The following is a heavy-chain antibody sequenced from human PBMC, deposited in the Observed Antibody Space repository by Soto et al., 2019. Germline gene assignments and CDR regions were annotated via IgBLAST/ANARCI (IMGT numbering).Heavy chain of an antibody. CDR3: ARDLGYYASDGYFDY. V-gene: IGHV3-11*01. Sequence: GGSLRLSCAGSGFTFSDYYMSWIRQAPGKGLEWVSYISSSGNIIYYADSVQGRFTISRDNAKNSLYLQMNSLRAEDTAVYYCARDLGYYASDGYFDYWGQGTLVTVSS. D-gene: IGHD3-22*01. CDR1: GFTFSDYY. J-gene: IGHJ4*02. CDR2: ISSSGNII.